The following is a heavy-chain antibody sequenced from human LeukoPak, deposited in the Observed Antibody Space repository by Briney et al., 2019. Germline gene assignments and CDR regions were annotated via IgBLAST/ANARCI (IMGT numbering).Heavy chain of an antibody. V-gene: IGHV1-46*01. CDR3: AGEAVVVPAAMRDAFDI. CDR1: GYTFTSYY. J-gene: IGHJ3*02. D-gene: IGHD2-2*01. CDR2: INPSGGST. Sequence: ASVKVSCKASGYTFTSYYMHWVRQAPGQGLEWMGIINPSGGSTSYAQKFQGRVTMTRDTSTSTVYMELSSLRSEDTAAYYCAGEAVVVPAAMRDAFDIWGQGTMVTVSS.